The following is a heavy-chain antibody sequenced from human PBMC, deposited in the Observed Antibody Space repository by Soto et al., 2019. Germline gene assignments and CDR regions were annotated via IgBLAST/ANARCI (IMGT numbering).Heavy chain of an antibody. V-gene: IGHV1-18*01. CDR3: ARDYEWAEYQLLPTKYFDY. CDR2: ISAYNGNT. D-gene: IGHD2-2*01. J-gene: IGHJ4*02. Sequence: ASVKVSCKASGYTFTSYGISWVRQAPGQGLEWMGWISAYNGNTNYAQKLQGRVTMTTDTSTSTAYMELRSLRSDDTAVYYCARDYEWAEYQLLPTKYFDYWGQGTLVTVSS. CDR1: GYTFTSYG.